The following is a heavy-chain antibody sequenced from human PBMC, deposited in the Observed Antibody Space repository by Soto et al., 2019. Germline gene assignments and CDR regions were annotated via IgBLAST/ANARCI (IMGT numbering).Heavy chain of an antibody. CDR2: IWYDGSNK. CDR3: ARDGSIAGPHFDY. J-gene: IGHJ4*02. Sequence: QVQLVESGGGVVQPGRSLRLSCAASGFTFSSYGMHWVRQAPGKGLEWVAVIWYDGSNKYYADSVKGRFTISRDNSKNTQYLQMNSLRAEDTAVYYCARDGSIAGPHFDYWGQGTLVTVSS. V-gene: IGHV3-33*01. CDR1: GFTFSSYG.